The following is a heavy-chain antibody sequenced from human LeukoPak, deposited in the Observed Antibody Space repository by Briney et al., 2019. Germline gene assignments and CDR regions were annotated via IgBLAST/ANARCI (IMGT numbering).Heavy chain of an antibody. J-gene: IGHJ4*02. Sequence: GGSLRLSCAASGFTFSDYYMSWLRQAPGKGLEWVSYISSSGSTIYYADSVKGRFTISRDNAKNSLYLQMDSLRAEDTAVYYCARRQKAARAFFDYWGQGTLVTVSS. V-gene: IGHV3-11*04. CDR3: ARRQKAARAFFDY. CDR1: GFTFSDYY. CDR2: ISSSGSTI. D-gene: IGHD6-6*01.